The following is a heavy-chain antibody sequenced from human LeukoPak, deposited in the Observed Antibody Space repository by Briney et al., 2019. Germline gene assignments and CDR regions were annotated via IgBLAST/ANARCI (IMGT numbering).Heavy chain of an antibody. V-gene: IGHV4-59*01. D-gene: IGHD1-26*01. CDR3: ARVGGWEPKLHGVTFDY. J-gene: IGHJ4*02. CDR1: GGSISSYY. Sequence: SETLSLTCTVSGGSISSYYWSWTRQPAGKGLEWIGYIYYTGSTNYNPSLKSRVTMSADTSKNQFSLKLSSVTAADTAVYFCARVGGWEPKLHGVTFDYLGQGTLVTVSS. CDR2: IYYTGST.